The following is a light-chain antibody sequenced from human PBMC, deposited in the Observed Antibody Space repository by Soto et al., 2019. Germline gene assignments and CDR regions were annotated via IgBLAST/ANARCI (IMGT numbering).Light chain of an antibody. J-gene: IGKJ2*01. Sequence: EVVLTQSPGTLSLSPGERATLSCRTGQSVNSNFLSWFQQKPGQPPRLLLYGASRRAAGTPDRFSGSGSATDFTLIISRLEPEDSAVYHCQLYGSYMFTFGQGTKLEI. CDR1: QSVNSNF. CDR3: QLYGSYMFT. V-gene: IGKV3-20*01. CDR2: GAS.